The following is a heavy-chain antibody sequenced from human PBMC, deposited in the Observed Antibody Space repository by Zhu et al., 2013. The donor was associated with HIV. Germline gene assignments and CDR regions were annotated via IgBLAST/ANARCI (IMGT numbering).Heavy chain of an antibody. D-gene: IGHD3-3*01. CDR1: GGTFSSYA. CDR3: ARARYDFRRWDGCFDP. CDR2: IIPIFGTA. Sequence: QVQLVQSGAEVKKPGSSVKVSCKASGGTFSSYAISWVRQAPGQGLEWMGGIIPIFGTANYAQKFQGRVTMTRDTSTSTVYMELSSLRSEDTAVYYCARARYDFRRWDGCFDPWGQGTLVTVSS. V-gene: IGHV1-69*06. J-gene: IGHJ5*02.